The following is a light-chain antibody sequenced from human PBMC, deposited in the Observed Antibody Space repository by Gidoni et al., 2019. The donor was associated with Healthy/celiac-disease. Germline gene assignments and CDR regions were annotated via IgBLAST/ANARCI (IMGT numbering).Light chain of an antibody. J-gene: IGKJ4*01. CDR2: AAS. Sequence: DIQMTQSPSSLSASVGDRVTITCRASQSISSYLNWYQQKPGKAPKLLIYAASSLQSGVPSRFSGSGSGTDFTLTISSLQPEYFATYYCQQSYSTPGFGGGTKVEIK. CDR1: QSISSY. V-gene: IGKV1-39*01. CDR3: QQSYSTPG.